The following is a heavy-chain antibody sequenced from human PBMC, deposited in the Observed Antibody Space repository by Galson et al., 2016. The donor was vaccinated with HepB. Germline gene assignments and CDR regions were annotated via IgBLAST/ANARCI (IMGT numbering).Heavy chain of an antibody. Sequence: QSGAEVKKPGESLRISCKGSGYSFTDYWIGWVRQMPGKGLEWMGIIYPGDSHTRYSPSFQGQVTISADKSISTAYLQWSSLKASDTAIYYCARRLTHDSKIWDMYYWGQGTLVTVSS. D-gene: IGHD3-16*01. CDR1: GYSFTDYW. V-gene: IGHV5-51*01. CDR2: IYPGDSHT. J-gene: IGHJ4*02. CDR3: ARRLTHDSKIWDMYY.